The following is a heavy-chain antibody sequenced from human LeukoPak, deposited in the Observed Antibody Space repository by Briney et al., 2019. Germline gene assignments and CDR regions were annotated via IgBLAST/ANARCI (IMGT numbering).Heavy chain of an antibody. CDR1: GFTFSKSW. CDR3: AKTGERDY. J-gene: IGHJ4*02. Sequence: GGSLRLSCTASGFTFSKSWMSWVRQAPGKGPEWVANIKEDGSDKYYVDSVKGRFTISRDNGQNALYLQMNSLRGEDTAVYYCAKTGERDYWGQGTLVTVSS. V-gene: IGHV3-7*01. CDR2: IKEDGSDK. D-gene: IGHD7-27*01.